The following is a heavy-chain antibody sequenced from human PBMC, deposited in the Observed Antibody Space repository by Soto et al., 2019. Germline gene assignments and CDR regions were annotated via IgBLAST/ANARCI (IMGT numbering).Heavy chain of an antibody. Sequence: PGGSLRLSCAASGFTFSSYGMHWVRQAPGKGLEWLALIWYDGSNKNYSDSVKGRSTISRDNSRNTLYLQMNSLRAEDTAVYYCARYGSPTGSHNDDAFDIWGQGTMVTVSS. CDR2: IWYDGSNK. J-gene: IGHJ3*02. CDR1: GFTFSSYG. V-gene: IGHV3-33*01. D-gene: IGHD4-17*01. CDR3: ARYGSPTGSHNDDAFDI.